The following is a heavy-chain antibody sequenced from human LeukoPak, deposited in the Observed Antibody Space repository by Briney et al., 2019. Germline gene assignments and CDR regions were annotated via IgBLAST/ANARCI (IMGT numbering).Heavy chain of an antibody. J-gene: IGHJ4*02. Sequence: SETLSLTCTVSGGSISSSYWSWIRQPPGKELEWIGYIYYSGSTNYNPSLRSRVTISIDTSKNQFSLKLSSVTAADRAVYYCARASKRGYSGYSFDYWGQGTLVIVSS. CDR3: ARASKRGYSGYSFDY. CDR1: GGSISSSY. D-gene: IGHD5-12*01. V-gene: IGHV4-59*01. CDR2: IYYSGST.